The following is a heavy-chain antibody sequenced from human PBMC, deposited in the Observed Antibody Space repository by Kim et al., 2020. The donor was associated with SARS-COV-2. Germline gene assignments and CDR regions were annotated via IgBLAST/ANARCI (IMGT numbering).Heavy chain of an antibody. D-gene: IGHD1-26*01. CDR1: GFSIISFHS. CDR2: ISHTGSA. Sequence: SETLSLTCAVSGFSIISFHSWTWVRQAPGRGLEWIGEISHTGSAIYNPSLRSRLYMAVDKSTDQFSLKVTRVTAADTAVYYCARARRSTGSRWEAPHYYGLDVWGQGTTVTVSS. J-gene: IGHJ6*02. CDR3: ARARRSTGSRWEAPHYYGLDV. V-gene: IGHV4-4*02.